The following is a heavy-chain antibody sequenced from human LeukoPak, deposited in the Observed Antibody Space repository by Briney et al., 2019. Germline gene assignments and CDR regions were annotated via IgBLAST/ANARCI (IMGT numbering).Heavy chain of an antibody. J-gene: IGHJ4*02. V-gene: IGHV6-1*01. CDR2: TYYRSKWSN. Sequence: TSQTLSLTCAISGDIVSNSSAAWNWIRQSPSRGLEWLGRTYYRSKWSNDYAVSVKSRITINPDTSKNQFSLQLSSVTPDDTAVYYCARDRGGGWYFGYWSQGTLVTVSS. CDR3: ARDRGGGWYFGY. CDR1: GDIVSNSSAA. D-gene: IGHD6-19*01.